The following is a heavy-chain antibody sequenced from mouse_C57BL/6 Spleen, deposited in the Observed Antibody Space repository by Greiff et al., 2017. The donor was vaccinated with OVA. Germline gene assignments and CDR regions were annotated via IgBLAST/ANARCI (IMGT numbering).Heavy chain of an antibody. CDR3: ARYGTTTY. CDR2: IDPSDSYT. CDR1: GYTFTSYW. D-gene: IGHD1-1*01. V-gene: IGHV1-59*01. Sequence: QVQLQQPGAELVRPGTSVKLSCKASGYTFTSYWMHWVKQRPGQGLEWIGVIDPSDSYTNYNQKFKGKATLTVDTSSSTAYMQLSSLTSEDSAVYYCARYGTTTYWGQGTLVTVSA. J-gene: IGHJ3*01.